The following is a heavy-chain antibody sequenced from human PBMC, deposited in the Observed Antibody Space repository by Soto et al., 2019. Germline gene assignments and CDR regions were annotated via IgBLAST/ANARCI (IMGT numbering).Heavy chain of an antibody. Sequence: PGGSLRLSCVASGIDFSNYAMSWVRQAPGKGLEWGSIISASGRSTYHADSVKGRFAISRDNSKNTLYLHMTNLRADDTAVYYCAKDGNWLDVYFDVWGQGTPVTVSS. J-gene: IGHJ4*02. V-gene: IGHV3-23*01. D-gene: IGHD6-19*01. CDR1: GIDFSNYA. CDR3: AKDGNWLDVYFDV. CDR2: ISASGRST.